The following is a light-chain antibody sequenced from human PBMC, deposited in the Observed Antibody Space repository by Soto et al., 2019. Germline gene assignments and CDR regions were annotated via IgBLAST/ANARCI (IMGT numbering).Light chain of an antibody. CDR1: SSEVGGYNY. Sequence: QSALTQPASVSGSPGQSITISCTGTSSEVGGYNYVSWYQQHPGKAPKLMIYEVSNRPSGVSNRFSGSKSGNTASLTISGRQAEDEADYYCSSYTSISTFYVFGTGTKLTVL. V-gene: IGLV2-14*01. CDR3: SSYTSISTFYV. CDR2: EVS. J-gene: IGLJ1*01.